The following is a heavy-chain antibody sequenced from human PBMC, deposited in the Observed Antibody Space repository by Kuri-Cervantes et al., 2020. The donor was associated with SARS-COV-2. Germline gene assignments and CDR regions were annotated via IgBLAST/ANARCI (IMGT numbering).Heavy chain of an antibody. CDR2: INSDGSST. D-gene: IGHD3-22*01. CDR1: GFTFSSYW. CDR3: ARDSAGYYYDSSGYYSLYYYGMDV. J-gene: IGHJ6*02. Sequence: GESLKISCAASGFTFSSYWMHWVRQAPGKGLVWVSRINSDGSSTSYADSVKGRFTISRDNAKNSLYLQMNSLRAGDTAVYYCARDSAGYYYDSSGYYSLYYYGMDVWGQGTTVTVSS. V-gene: IGHV3-74*01.